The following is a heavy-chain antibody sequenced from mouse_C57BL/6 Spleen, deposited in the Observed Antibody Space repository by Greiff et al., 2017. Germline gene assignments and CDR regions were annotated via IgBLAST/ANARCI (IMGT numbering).Heavy chain of an antibody. D-gene: IGHD1-1*01. V-gene: IGHV1-59*01. J-gene: IGHJ3*01. CDR1: GYTFTSYW. CDR3: ARSPPVRYYGSSPFAY. Sequence: VQLQQPGAELVRPGTSVKLSCKASGYTFTSYWMHWVKQRPGQGLEWIGVIDPSASYTNYNQKFKGKATLTVDTSSSTAYMQLSSLTSEDSAVYCCARSPPVRYYGSSPFAYWGQGTLVTVSA. CDR2: IDPSASYT.